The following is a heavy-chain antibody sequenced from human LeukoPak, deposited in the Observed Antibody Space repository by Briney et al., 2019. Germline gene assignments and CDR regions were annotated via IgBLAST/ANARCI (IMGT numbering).Heavy chain of an antibody. D-gene: IGHD1-14*01. CDR1: GYTSTPYF. Sequence: GASVKVSCKASGYTSTPYFIHSVRHTPGHGLEWMGIITPTAGSTTYAQKFQGRVTVTRDMSTSSVYMELSSLTSEDTAVYYCARDRVIVGGTAAYNFDHWGQGTLVTVSS. CDR3: ARDRVIVGGTAAYNFDH. CDR2: ITPTAGST. J-gene: IGHJ4*02. V-gene: IGHV1-46*01.